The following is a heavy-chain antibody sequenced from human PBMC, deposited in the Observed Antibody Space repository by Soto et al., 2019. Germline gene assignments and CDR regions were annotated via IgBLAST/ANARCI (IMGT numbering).Heavy chain of an antibody. CDR1: GFTFVSHA. Sequence: QVQLVESGGGVVQPGRSLRLSCAASGFTFVSHAMNWVRQAPGKGLEWVAVTLYDESNKYYADSVKGRFTISRDNSKNTLYLQMNSLRPEDTAVYYCARDRGYYYNMRWFDLWGQGTLVTVSS. J-gene: IGHJ4*02. D-gene: IGHD3-10*01. CDR2: TLYDESNK. CDR3: ARDRGYYYNMRWFDL. V-gene: IGHV3-30-3*01.